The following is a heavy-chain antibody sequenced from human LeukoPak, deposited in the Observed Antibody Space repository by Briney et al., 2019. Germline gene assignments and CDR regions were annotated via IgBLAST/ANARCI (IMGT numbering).Heavy chain of an antibody. CDR1: GSTFTSSA. CDR3: AAAQNFPVYCSGGSCSYYFDY. V-gene: IGHV1-58*02. J-gene: IGHJ4*02. CDR2: IVVGSGNT. Sequence: VASVKVSCKASGSTFTSSAMQWVRQARGQRLEWVGWIVVGSGNTNYAQKFQERVTITRDMSTSTAYMELSSLRSEDTAVYYCAAAQNFPVYCSGGSCSYYFDYWGQGTLVTVSS. D-gene: IGHD2-15*01.